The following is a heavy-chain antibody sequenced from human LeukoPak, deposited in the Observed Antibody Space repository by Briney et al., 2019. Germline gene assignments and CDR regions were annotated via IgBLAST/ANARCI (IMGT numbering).Heavy chain of an antibody. CDR3: ARDERDYGDSNFFDC. D-gene: IGHD4-17*01. Sequence: GGSLRLSCAASGFTFSSYWMSWVRQAPGKGLEWVANIKQDGSEKYYVDSVKGRFTISRDNAKNSLYLQMNSLRAEDPAVYYRARDERDYGDSNFFDCWRRPTLVTLSS. CDR2: IKQDGSEK. CDR1: GFTFSSYW. J-gene: IGHJ4*02. V-gene: IGHV3-7*01.